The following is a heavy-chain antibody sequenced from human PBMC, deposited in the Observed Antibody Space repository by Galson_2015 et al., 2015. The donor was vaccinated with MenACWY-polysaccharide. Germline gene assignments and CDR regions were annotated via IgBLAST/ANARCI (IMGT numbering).Heavy chain of an antibody. J-gene: IGHJ4*01. CDR3: AREWIQVWRPLDY. D-gene: IGHD5-18*01. Sequence: SLRLSCAASGFTFSSYDMNWVRQAPGKGLEWVSYISSSGSTIYYADSAKGRFTISRDNAKNSQYLQLNSLRAEVTAVYYCAREWIQVWRPLDYWGHGTLVTVAS. CDR1: GFTFSSYD. V-gene: IGHV3-48*03. CDR2: ISSSGSTI.